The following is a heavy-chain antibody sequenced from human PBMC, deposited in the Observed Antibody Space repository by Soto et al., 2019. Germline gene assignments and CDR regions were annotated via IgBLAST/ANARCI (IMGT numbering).Heavy chain of an antibody. Sequence: SETLSLTCTVSGGSISSYYWSWIRQPPGKGLEWIGYIYYSGSTNYNPSLKSRVTISVDTSKNQFSLKLSSVTAADTAVYYCARGRDGYNFNYWGQGTLVTVSS. CDR2: IYYSGST. D-gene: IGHD5-12*01. CDR1: GGSISSYY. V-gene: IGHV4-59*01. CDR3: ARGRDGYNFNY. J-gene: IGHJ4*02.